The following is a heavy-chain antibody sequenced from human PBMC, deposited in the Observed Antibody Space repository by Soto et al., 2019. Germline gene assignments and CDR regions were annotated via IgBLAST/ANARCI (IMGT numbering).Heavy chain of an antibody. D-gene: IGHD2-15*01. V-gene: IGHV3-53*01. J-gene: IGHJ5*02. CDR2: IFSGGNT. CDR3: ERGGDYCRGGRCYPPKFDP. Sequence: EGQLVESGGGLIQPGKSLRLSCEASGFIVTSDYMSWVRQALGKGLEWVSVIFSGGNTYYADSVNGRFTISRDYSKNTLFLQMNSLRADDTSVYYCERGGDYCRGGRCYPPKFDPCGQGTLVTVSS. CDR1: GFIVTSDY.